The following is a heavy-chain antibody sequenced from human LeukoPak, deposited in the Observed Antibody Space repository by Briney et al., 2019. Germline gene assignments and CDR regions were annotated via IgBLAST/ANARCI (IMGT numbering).Heavy chain of an antibody. CDR3: ARDGRYCIITSCYGYYGMDV. CDR2: IYSGGST. V-gene: IGHV3-53*04. D-gene: IGHD2-2*01. CDR1: GFTVSSNY. Sequence: GGSLRLSCAASGFTVSSNYMSWVRQAPGKGLEWDSVIYSGGSTYYADSVKGRFTISRQNSKNTVDLQMNSLRPEDTAVYYCARDGRYCIITSCYGYYGMDVWGQGTTVTVSS. J-gene: IGHJ6*02.